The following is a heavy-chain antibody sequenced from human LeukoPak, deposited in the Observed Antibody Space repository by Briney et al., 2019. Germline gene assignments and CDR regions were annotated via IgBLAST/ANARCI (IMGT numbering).Heavy chain of an antibody. CDR1: GYTFTSYD. CDR2: MNPNSGNT. Sequence: ASVKVSCKASGYTFTSYDINWVRQATGQGLEWMGWMNPNSGNTGYAQKFQGRVTMTRNTSISTAYMELSRLRSDDTAVYYCATFPDYGDYGDYWGQGTLVTVSS. D-gene: IGHD4-17*01. CDR3: ATFPDYGDYGDY. V-gene: IGHV1-8*01. J-gene: IGHJ4*02.